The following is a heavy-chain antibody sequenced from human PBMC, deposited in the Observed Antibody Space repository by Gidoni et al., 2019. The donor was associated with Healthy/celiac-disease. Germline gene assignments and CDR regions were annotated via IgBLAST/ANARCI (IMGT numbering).Heavy chain of an antibody. CDR3: ARVWVGELYNPYFDY. V-gene: IGHV3-33*01. D-gene: IGHD3-10*01. J-gene: IGHJ4*02. Sequence: QVQLVESGGGVVQPGRSLRLSCAASGFTFSSYGMHWVRQAPGKGLEWVAVIWYDGSNKYYADSVKGRFTISRDNSKNTLYLQMNSLRAEDTAVYYCARVWVGELYNPYFDYWGQGTLVTVSS. CDR2: IWYDGSNK. CDR1: GFTFSSYG.